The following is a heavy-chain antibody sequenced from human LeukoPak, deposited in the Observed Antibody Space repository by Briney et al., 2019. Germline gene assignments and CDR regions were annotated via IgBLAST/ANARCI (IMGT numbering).Heavy chain of an antibody. Sequence: SVKVSCKASGGTFSSYAISWVRQAPGQGLEWMGRIIPIFGIANYAQKFQGRVTITADKSTSTAYMELSSLRSEDTAVHYCAREGDVTNYYYGMDVWGQGTTVTVSS. CDR2: IIPIFGIA. CDR1: GGTFSSYA. J-gene: IGHJ6*02. V-gene: IGHV1-69*04. CDR3: AREGDVTNYYYGMDV. D-gene: IGHD3-16*01.